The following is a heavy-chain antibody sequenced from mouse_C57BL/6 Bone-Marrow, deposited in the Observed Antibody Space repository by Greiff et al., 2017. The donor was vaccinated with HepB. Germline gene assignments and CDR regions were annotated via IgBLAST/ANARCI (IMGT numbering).Heavy chain of an antibody. J-gene: IGHJ3*01. D-gene: IGHD1-1*01. CDR3: AREVTTVVERFAY. CDR2: ISDGGSYT. V-gene: IGHV5-4*01. CDR1: GFTFSSYA. Sequence: EVMLVESGGGLVKPGGSLKLSCAASGFTFSSYAMSWVRQTPEKRLEWVATISDGGSYTYYPDNVKGRFTISRDNAKNNLYLQMSHLKSEDTAMYYCAREVTTVVERFAYWGQGTLVTVSA.